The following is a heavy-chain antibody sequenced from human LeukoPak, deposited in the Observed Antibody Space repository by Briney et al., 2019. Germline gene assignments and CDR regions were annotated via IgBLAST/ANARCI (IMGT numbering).Heavy chain of an antibody. Sequence: PSETLSLTCTVSGGSISSYYWSWIRQPPGKGLEWIGYIYYSGSTNYNPSLKSRVTISVDTSKNQFSLKLSSVTAADTAVYYCARGSGYCGGDCYSRAFDIWGQGTMVTVSS. V-gene: IGHV4-59*01. CDR2: IYYSGST. CDR1: GGSISSYY. D-gene: IGHD2-21*02. CDR3: ARGSGYCGGDCYSRAFDI. J-gene: IGHJ3*02.